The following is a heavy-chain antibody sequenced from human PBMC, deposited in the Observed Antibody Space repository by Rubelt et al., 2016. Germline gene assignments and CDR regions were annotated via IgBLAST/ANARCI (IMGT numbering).Heavy chain of an antibody. J-gene: IGHJ4*02. D-gene: IGHD4-17*01. Sequence: QVQLQESGPGLVKPSETLSLTCTVSGGSISSSNWWSWVRQSPGKGLEWIGEIYHSGSTDYNPSLKGRVTISLDKSKNQFSLKLTSVTAADTAVYYCAREGYYGDHYYFDYWGQGTLVTVSS. CDR3: AREGYYGDHYYFDY. CDR1: GGSISSSNW. CDR2: IYHSGST. V-gene: IGHV4-4*02.